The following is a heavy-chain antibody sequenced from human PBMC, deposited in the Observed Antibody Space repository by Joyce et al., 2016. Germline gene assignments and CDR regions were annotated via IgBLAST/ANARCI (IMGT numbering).Heavy chain of an antibody. D-gene: IGHD3-10*01. V-gene: IGHV3-9*01. Sequence: EAQLVESGGGLVQPGRSLRLSCTASGFTFEDYPMHWVRQIPGKGLDGGLSISWKSDALDYGDSVKGRFTVSRDNANNTLYLQMNTLRPEDTAFYYCAKSGSYAYWFFDVWGRGTLVSVSS. J-gene: IGHJ2*01. CDR3: AKSGSYAYWFFDV. CDR2: ISWKSDAL. CDR1: GFTFEDYP.